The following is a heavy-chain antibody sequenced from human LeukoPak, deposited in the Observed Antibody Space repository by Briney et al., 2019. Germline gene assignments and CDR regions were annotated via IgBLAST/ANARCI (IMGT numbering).Heavy chain of an antibody. J-gene: IGHJ4*02. CDR1: GFTFSSYA. CDR3: ARSYCSSTSCLFDY. CDR2: INSDGSST. Sequence: GRSLRLSCAASGFTFSSYAMHWVRQAPGKGLVWVSRINSDGSSTSYADSVKGRFTISRDNAKNTLYLQMNSLRAEDTAVYYCARSYCSSTSCLFDYWGQGTLVTVSS. V-gene: IGHV3-74*01. D-gene: IGHD2-2*01.